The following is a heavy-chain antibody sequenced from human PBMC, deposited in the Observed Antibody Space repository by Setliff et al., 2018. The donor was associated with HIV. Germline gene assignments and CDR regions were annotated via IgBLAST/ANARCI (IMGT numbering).Heavy chain of an antibody. CDR1: GASISSSSHH. V-gene: IGHV4-39*01. CDR3: ASLDGSESPYIYYYYMDV. CDR2: IYYTGST. J-gene: IGHJ6*03. D-gene: IGHD3-10*01. Sequence: SETLSLTCTVSGASISSSSHHWAWIRQPPGKGLEYIGNIYYTGSTHHNPSLESRVATSVDTSKNQFSLKLSSVTAADTAVYYCASLDGSESPYIYYYYMDVWGKGTAVTVSS.